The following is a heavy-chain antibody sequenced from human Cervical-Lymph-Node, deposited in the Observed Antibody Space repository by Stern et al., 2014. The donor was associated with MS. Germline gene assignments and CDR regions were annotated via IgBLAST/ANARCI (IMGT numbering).Heavy chain of an antibody. CDR1: GYTFTSYD. J-gene: IGHJ5*01. V-gene: IGHV1-8*01. CDR3: ARGLVTYSSGWFDF. Sequence: VQLVESGAEVKKPGASVKVSCKVSGYTFTSYDIHWVRQTAGHGLEWLGGMNPNRGSTGYGQKFQGRITMTGDTSTRTAYLELRSLRSDDTAVYYCARGLVTYSSGWFDFWGQGTQVSVSS. CDR2: MNPNRGST. D-gene: IGHD6-19*01.